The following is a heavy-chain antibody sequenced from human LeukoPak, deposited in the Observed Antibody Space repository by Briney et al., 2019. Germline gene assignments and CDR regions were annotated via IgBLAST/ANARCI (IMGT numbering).Heavy chain of an antibody. CDR3: ATLQWFGARSHPFDL. CDR2: IYYSGST. D-gene: IGHD3-10*01. J-gene: IGHJ4*02. CDR1: GGSISSSSYY. V-gene: IGHV4-39*01. Sequence: EPLSLTAPVSGGSISSSSYYWGWIRQPPGKGLEWIGSIYYSGSTHYNPSLKSRVTISVDTSKNQFSLQLSSVTAADTAVYFCATLQWFGARSHPFDLWGQGTLVTVSS.